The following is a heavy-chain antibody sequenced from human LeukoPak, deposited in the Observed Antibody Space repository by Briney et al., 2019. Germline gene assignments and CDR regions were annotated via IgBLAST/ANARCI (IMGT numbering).Heavy chain of an antibody. V-gene: IGHV1-46*01. Sequence: GASVKVSCKASGYTFISFHMHWVRQAPGQGLEWMGILNPGDGYTNCAQKFQDRVTITRDTSTSTVYMEMSCLRSEDTAVYYCAKDRGGSYTFDMWGQGTMVTVSS. D-gene: IGHD3-16*01. CDR1: GYTFISFH. CDR2: LNPGDGYT. CDR3: AKDRGGSYTFDM. J-gene: IGHJ3*02.